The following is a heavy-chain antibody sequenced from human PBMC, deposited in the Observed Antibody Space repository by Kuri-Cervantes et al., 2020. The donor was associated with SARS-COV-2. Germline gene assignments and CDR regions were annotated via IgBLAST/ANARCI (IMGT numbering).Heavy chain of an antibody. CDR3: VRDGDHWNFDY. J-gene: IGHJ4*02. CDR2: ISGSGAST. V-gene: IGHV3-23*01. CDR1: GFTFSSYA. Sequence: GESLKISCAASGFTFSSYAMGWVRQAPGKGLEWVSAISGSGASTYYADSVKGRFTLSRDNAKNMLFLQMNSLRAEDTAVYYCVRDGDHWNFDYWGQGTLVTVSS. D-gene: IGHD1-1*01.